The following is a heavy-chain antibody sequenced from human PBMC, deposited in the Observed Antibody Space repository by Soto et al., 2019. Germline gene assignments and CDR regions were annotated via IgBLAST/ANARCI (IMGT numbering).Heavy chain of an antibody. CDR1: GGTFSSYA. Sequence: GASVKVSCKASGGTFSSYAISWVRQAPGQGLEWMGGIIPIFGTANYAQKFQGRVTITADKSTSTAYMELSSLRPEDTAVYYCARDFLSVAGLYYYGMDVWGQGTTVTVSS. CDR3: ARDFLSVAGLYYYGMDV. D-gene: IGHD6-19*01. CDR2: IIPIFGTA. J-gene: IGHJ6*02. V-gene: IGHV1-69*06.